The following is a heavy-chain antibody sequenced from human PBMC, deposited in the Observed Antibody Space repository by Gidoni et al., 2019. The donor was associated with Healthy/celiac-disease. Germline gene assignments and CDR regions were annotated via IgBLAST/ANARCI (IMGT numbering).Heavy chain of an antibody. V-gene: IGHV4-38-2*02. Sequence: QVQLQESGPGLVKPSETLSLTCTVSGYSISSGYYWGWIRQPPGKGLEWIGRIYHSGSTYYNPSLKSRVTISVDTSKNQFSLKLSSVTAADTAVYYCARDRGYCTNGVCYTGNWFDPWGQGTLVTVSS. CDR1: GYSISSGYY. CDR3: ARDRGYCTNGVCYTGNWFDP. D-gene: IGHD2-8*01. J-gene: IGHJ5*02. CDR2: IYHSGST.